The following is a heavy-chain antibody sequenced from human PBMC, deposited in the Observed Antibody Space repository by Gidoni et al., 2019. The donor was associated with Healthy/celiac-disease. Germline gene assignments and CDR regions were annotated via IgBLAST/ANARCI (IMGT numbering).Heavy chain of an antibody. CDR3: ARGRYHDSSGFPY. CDR2: ILHTGST. V-gene: IGHV4-34*01. J-gene: IGHJ4*02. CDR1: GPSFSGYY. D-gene: IGHD3-22*01. Sequence: QVQLQQWGAGLLEPSETLSLTCAMSGPSFSGYYWCWIRQSPGRGLVWIAEILHTGSTNYKPSLRSRVTISVDASKNQFSLQLRSVTAADTAVYYCARGRYHDSSGFPYWGQGTLVTVSS.